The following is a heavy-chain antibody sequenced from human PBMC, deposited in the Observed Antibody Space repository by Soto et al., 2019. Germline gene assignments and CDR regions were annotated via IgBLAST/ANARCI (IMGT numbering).Heavy chain of an antibody. V-gene: IGHV4-4*02. CDR3: ARGRWDCSSTRCSGDGMDV. CDR1: GGSISSSNW. CDR2: IYHSGST. Sequence: QVQLQESGPGLVKPSGTLSLTCAVSGGSISSSNWWSWVRQPPGKGLEWIGEIYHSGSTNYNPSPXSLVPISVDXSXTXFXXKLRSVTAADTAVYYCARGRWDCSSTRCSGDGMDVWGQGTTVTVSS. D-gene: IGHD2-2*01. J-gene: IGHJ6*02.